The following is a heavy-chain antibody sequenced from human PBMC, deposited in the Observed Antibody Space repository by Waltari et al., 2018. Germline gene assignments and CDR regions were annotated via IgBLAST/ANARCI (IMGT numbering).Heavy chain of an antibody. Sequence: QVQLQQWGAGLLKPSETLSLTCAVYGGSFSGYYWSWICQPPGKGLEWIGEINHSGSTNYNPSLKSRVTISVDTSKNQFSLKLSSVTAADTAVYYCARAFGGDCGGDCYTPNDAFDIWGQGTMVTVSS. V-gene: IGHV4-34*01. D-gene: IGHD2-21*01. CDR3: ARAFGGDCGGDCYTPNDAFDI. CDR1: GGSFSGYY. J-gene: IGHJ3*02. CDR2: INHSGST.